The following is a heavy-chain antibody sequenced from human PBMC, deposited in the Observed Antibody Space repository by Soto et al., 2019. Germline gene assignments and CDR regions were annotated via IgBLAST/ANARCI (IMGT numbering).Heavy chain of an antibody. J-gene: IGHJ4*02. D-gene: IGHD3-10*01. CDR2: IYYSGST. CDR1: GVSISSGGYY. V-gene: IGHV4-31*03. CDR3: AVRWGVGHSGFDD. Sequence: TSETLSLTCTVSGVSISSGGYYWSWIRQHPGKGLECIGYIYYSGSTYYNPSLKSRVTISVDTSKNHFSLKLSSVTAADTAVYYCAVRWGVGHSGFDDCGQGTPVTTSP.